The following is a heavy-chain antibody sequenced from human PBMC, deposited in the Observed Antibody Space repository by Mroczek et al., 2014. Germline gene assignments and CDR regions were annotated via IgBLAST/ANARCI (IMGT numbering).Heavy chain of an antibody. J-gene: IGHJ4*02. CDR1: GGSISSSSYY. CDR2: IYYSGST. CDR3: ASNSGFLEWLPLYYFDY. D-gene: IGHD3-3*01. V-gene: IGHV4-39*01. Sequence: QVQLVESGPGLVKPSETLSLTCTVSGGSISSSSYYWGWIRQPPGKGLEWIGSIYYSGSTYYNPSLKSRVTISVDTSKNQFSLKLSSVTAADTAVYYCASNSGFLEWLPLYYFDYWGQGTLVTVSS.